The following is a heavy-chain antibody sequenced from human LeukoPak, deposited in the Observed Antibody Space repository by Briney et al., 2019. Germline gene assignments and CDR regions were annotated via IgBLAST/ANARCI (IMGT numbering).Heavy chain of an antibody. D-gene: IGHD6-13*01. J-gene: IGHJ6*03. CDR2: IYTSGST. V-gene: IGHV4-4*09. CDR3: ARAGSWYYYYYYMDV. CDR1: GGSISSYY. Sequence: SETLSLTCTVSGGSISSYYWSWIRQPPGKGLEWIGYIYTSGSTNYNPSLKSRVTISVDTSKNQFSLKLSSVTAADTAVYYCARAGSWYYYYYYMDVWGKGTTVTVSS.